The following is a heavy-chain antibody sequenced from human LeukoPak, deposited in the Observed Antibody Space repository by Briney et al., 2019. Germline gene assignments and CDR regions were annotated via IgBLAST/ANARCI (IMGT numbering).Heavy chain of an antibody. V-gene: IGHV3-7*03. CDR3: VRDHGYWKFDI. CDR2: INGDGSEK. J-gene: IGHJ3*02. Sequence: GGSLRLSCVGSGFTFRSHAMSWVRQAPGKGLEGVAGINGDGSEKYCVDSVKGRFTISRDNAKNSVYLQLNSLRVEDTAFYYCVRDHGYWKFDIWGHGTMVAVSS. D-gene: IGHD5-24*01. CDR1: GFTFRSHA.